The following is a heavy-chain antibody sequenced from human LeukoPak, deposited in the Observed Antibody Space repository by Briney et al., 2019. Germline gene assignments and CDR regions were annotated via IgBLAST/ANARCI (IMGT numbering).Heavy chain of an antibody. CDR1: GGSISTYY. V-gene: IGHV4-38-2*02. CDR3: ARAGTYYYDSSGPAGY. Sequence: SETLSLTCTVSGGSISTYYWSWIRQPPGKGLEWIGSIYHSGSTYYNPSLKSRVTISVDTSKNQFSLKLSSVTAADTAVYYCARAGTYYYDSSGPAGYWGQGTLVTVSS. CDR2: IYHSGST. D-gene: IGHD3-22*01. J-gene: IGHJ4*02.